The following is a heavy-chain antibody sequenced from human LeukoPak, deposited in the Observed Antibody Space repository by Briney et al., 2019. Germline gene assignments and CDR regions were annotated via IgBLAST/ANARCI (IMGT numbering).Heavy chain of an antibody. CDR2: IYYGGST. Sequence: SSETLSLTCTVSGGSISSYYWSWIRQPPGKGLEWIGYIYYGGSTNYNPSLKSRVTISVDTSKNQFSLKLSSVTAADTAVYYCARVMGYYYGSGMGSGMDVWGQGTTVTVSS. D-gene: IGHD3-10*01. CDR1: GGSISSYY. J-gene: IGHJ6*02. CDR3: ARVMGYYYGSGMGSGMDV. V-gene: IGHV4-59*01.